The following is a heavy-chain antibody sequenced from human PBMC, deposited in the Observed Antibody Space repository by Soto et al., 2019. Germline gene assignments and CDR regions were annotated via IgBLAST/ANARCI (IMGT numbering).Heavy chain of an antibody. V-gene: IGHV3-74*01. D-gene: IGHD1-26*01. CDR3: ARDETYTIVGGAA. Sequence: EVQLVESGGDLVQPGGSLRLSCAVSGFTISFSKYWMHWLRQAPGKGLVWVARINGDGSSTTYADSVKGRFTISRDNAKDTLYLKINNRRDEDTVVYYCARDETYTIVGGAAGGRGTLFTVS. CDR1: GFTISFSKYW. CDR2: INGDGSST. J-gene: IGHJ4*02.